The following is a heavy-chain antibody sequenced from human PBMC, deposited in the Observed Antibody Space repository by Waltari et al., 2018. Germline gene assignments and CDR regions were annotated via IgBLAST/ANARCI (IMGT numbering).Heavy chain of an antibody. J-gene: IGHJ4*02. CDR3: SGGVGELPDY. CDR2: ISSSSSYI. V-gene: IGHV3-21*01. Sequence: EVQLVESGGGLVKPGGSLRLSCAASGFTFSSYSMNWVRQAPGKGLEWVSSISSSSSYIYYADSVKGRFTISRDNAKNSLYLQMNSLRAEDTAVYYCSGGVGELPDYWGQGTLVTVSS. CDR1: GFTFSSYS. D-gene: IGHD1-26*01.